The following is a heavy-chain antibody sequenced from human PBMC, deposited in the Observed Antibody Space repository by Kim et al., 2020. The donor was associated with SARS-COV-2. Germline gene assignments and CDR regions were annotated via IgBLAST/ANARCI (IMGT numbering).Heavy chain of an antibody. V-gene: IGHV3-23*01. CDR1: GFSFSNYA. CDR3: VKDWVRSMSPLYFDC. Sequence: GGSLILSCAGSGFSFSNYALSWVRQTPGKGLEWVSAISNSGSPTYYADSVKGRFTISRDNSKNTLYLQMNRLRAEDTAIYYCVKDWVRSMSPLYFDCWGQGSLVPVSS. CDR2: ISNSGSPT. J-gene: IGHJ4*02. D-gene: IGHD3-10*02.